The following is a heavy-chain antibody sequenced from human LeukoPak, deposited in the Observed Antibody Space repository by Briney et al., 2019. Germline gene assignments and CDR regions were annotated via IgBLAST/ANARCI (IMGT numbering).Heavy chain of an antibody. CDR2: INPNSGGA. J-gene: IGHJ4*02. CDR3: ARDLIGGSYYMDY. D-gene: IGHD1-26*01. Sequence: ASVKVSCKASVYTFTDYYMHWVRQAPGQRLEWMGWINPNSGGANYAQNFQGRVTMTWDTSISTAYMELNRLRSDDTAVYYCARDLIGGSYYMDYWGQGTLVTVSS. CDR1: VYTFTDYY. V-gene: IGHV1-2*02.